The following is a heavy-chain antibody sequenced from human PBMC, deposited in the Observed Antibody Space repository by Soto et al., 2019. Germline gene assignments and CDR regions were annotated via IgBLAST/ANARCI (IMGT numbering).Heavy chain of an antibody. CDR2: IYPGDSVT. CDR1: GYTFTSYW. Sequence: GESLKISCKGSGYTFTSYWIGWARQMPGKGLEWMGIIYPGDSVTKYNPSFQGQVTISADKSITTTYLRWTSLKASDTAIYYCAASIFYYGMDVWGQGTTVTVSS. J-gene: IGHJ6*02. CDR3: AASIFYYGMDV. V-gene: IGHV5-51*01.